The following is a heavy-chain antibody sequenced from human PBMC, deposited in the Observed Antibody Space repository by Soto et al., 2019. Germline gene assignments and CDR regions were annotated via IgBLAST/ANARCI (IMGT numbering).Heavy chain of an antibody. CDR1: GFTFSNYV. CDR3: ARDGGDSSDAFDI. D-gene: IGHD4-17*01. Sequence: QVQLVESGGGVVQPGRSLSLSCAASGFTFSNYVMHWVRQAPGKGLEWVALISYDGSNKYYAESVKGRFTISRDNSKNTVYLQMNSLRAEDTAVYYCARDGGDSSDAFDIWGQGTMVTVSS. V-gene: IGHV3-30-3*01. J-gene: IGHJ3*02. CDR2: ISYDGSNK.